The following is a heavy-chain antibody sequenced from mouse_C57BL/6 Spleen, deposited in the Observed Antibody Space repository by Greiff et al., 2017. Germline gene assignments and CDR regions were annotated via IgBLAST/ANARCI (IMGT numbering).Heavy chain of an antibody. Sequence: VQLKESGPELVKPGASVKISCKASGYAFSSSWMNWVKQRPGKGLEWIGRIYPGDGDTNYNGKFKGKATLTADKSSSTAYMQLSSLTSEDSAVYFCAHGLRRDYFDYWGQGTTLTVSS. D-gene: IGHD2-4*01. J-gene: IGHJ2*01. CDR3: AHGLRRDYFDY. V-gene: IGHV1-82*01. CDR2: IYPGDGDT. CDR1: GYAFSSSW.